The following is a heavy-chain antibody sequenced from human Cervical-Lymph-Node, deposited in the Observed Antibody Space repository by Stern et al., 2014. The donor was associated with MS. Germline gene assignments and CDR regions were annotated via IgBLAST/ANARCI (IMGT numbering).Heavy chain of an antibody. CDR3: ARGSPDYYEYSGYQMGGY. Sequence: LVESGVEVKKPGASVKVSCKTSGYTFTKYYMHWVRQAPGEGLEWMGIVSPSGESSTYAQKFQGRVTMTRDTSTSTDYMELSSLRSEDTAVYFCARGSPDYYEYSGYQMGGYWGQGTLVTVSS. V-gene: IGHV1-46*01. J-gene: IGHJ4*02. D-gene: IGHD3-16*01. CDR1: GYTFTKYY. CDR2: VSPSGESS.